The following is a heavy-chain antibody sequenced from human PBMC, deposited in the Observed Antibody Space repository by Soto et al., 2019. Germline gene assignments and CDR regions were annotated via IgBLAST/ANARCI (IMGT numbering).Heavy chain of an antibody. CDR2: ISSSSSYI. J-gene: IGHJ6*02. V-gene: IGHV3-21*01. CDR1: GFTFSSYS. Sequence: EVQLVESGGGLVKPGGSLRLSCAASGFTFSSYSMNWVRQAPGKGLEWVSSISSSSSYIYYADSVKGRFTISRDNAKNSLYLQMNSLRAEDTAVYYCARGGGAEWLPHGDYYYYYGMDVWGQGTTVTVSS. D-gene: IGHD3-3*01. CDR3: ARGGGAEWLPHGDYYYYYGMDV.